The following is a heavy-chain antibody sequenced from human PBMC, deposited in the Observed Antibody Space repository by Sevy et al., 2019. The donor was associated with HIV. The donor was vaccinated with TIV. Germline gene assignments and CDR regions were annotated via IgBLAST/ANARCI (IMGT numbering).Heavy chain of an antibody. V-gene: IGHV4-59*13. J-gene: IGHJ5*02. CDR2: IYYSGST. CDR1: GGSMRNFY. CDR3: ARSGFLEWAGSTRGPRNWFDP. D-gene: IGHD3-3*01. Sequence: SETLSLTCSVSGGSMRNFYWSWIRQPPGKGLEWIGNIYYSGSTNYNPSLKSRVTMSVDTSKNQFSLKLSCVTAADTAVYYCARSGFLEWAGSTRGPRNWFDPWGQGTLVTVSS.